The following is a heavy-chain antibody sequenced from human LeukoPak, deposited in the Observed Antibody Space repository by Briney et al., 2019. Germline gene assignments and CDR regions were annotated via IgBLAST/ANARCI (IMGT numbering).Heavy chain of an antibody. CDR3: ARETPRRGETRDGYR. Sequence: EGSLRLSCAASGFTFSSYWMSWVRQAPGKGLEWVANIKQDGSEKYYVDSVKGRFTFSRDNAKNSLYLQMNSLRAEDTAVYYCARETPRRGETRDGYRWGQGTVVTVSS. CDR2: IKQDGSEK. J-gene: IGHJ4*02. CDR1: GFTFSSYW. V-gene: IGHV3-7*01. D-gene: IGHD5-24*01.